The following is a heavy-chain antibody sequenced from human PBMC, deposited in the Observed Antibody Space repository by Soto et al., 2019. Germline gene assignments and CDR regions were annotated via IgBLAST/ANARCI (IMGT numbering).Heavy chain of an antibody. J-gene: IGHJ4*02. V-gene: IGHV3-11*01. Sequence: GGSLRLSCAVSGFSLSDYYISWIRQAPGEGLEWVSYISSRCTGVHYADSVKGRFTISKDNANNSLYLQMNSLRAEDTAVYYCARVRGDSSGSYYFDHWGQGALVTVSS. CDR3: ARVRGDSSGSYYFDH. D-gene: IGHD3-22*01. CDR1: GFSLSDYY. CDR2: ISSRCTGV.